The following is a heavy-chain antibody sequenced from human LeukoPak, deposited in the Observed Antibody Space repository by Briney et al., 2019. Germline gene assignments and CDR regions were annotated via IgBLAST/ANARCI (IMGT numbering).Heavy chain of an antibody. J-gene: IGHJ6*02. CDR3: ARSRSCYDDYYYYGMDV. CDR1: GYTFTGYY. CDR2: INPNSGGT. D-gene: IGHD5-12*01. V-gene: IGHV1-2*02. Sequence: ASVKVSCKASGYTFTGYYMHWVRQAPGQGLEWMGWINPNSGGTNYAQKFQGRVTMTRDTSISTAYMELSRLRSDDTAVYYCARSRSCYDDYYYYGMDVWGQGTTVTVSS.